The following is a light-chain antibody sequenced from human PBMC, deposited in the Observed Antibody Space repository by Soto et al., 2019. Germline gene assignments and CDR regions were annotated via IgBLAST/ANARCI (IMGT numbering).Light chain of an antibody. Sequence: DIQMTQSPSSLSASVGDRVTITCRANQTISTYLNWFQQKPGKAPKLLIYAASSLQSGVPSRFSGRGSGPDFTLTIRSLQPEDLATYYCQQTYTKPITFGGGVKVEI. CDR3: QQTYTKPIT. J-gene: IGKJ4*01. V-gene: IGKV1-39*01. CDR2: AAS. CDR1: QTISTY.